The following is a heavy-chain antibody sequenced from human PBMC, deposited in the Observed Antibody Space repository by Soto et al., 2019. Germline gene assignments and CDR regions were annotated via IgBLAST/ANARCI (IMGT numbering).Heavy chain of an antibody. J-gene: IGHJ6*02. D-gene: IGHD6-19*01. CDR3: ASSFIAVAGTNGMDV. Sequence: QVQLVQSGAEVKKPGSSVKVSCKASGGTFSSYTISWVRQAPGQGLEWMGRIIPILGIANYAQKFQGRVTITADKSTNTAYMELSSLRSEDTAVYYCASSFIAVAGTNGMDVWGQGTTVTVSS. CDR1: GGTFSSYT. CDR2: IIPILGIA. V-gene: IGHV1-69*02.